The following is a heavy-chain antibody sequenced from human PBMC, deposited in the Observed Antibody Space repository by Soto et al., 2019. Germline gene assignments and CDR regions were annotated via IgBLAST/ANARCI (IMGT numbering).Heavy chain of an antibody. D-gene: IGHD3-10*01. CDR1: GGSISSSSYY. V-gene: IGHV4-39*01. Sequence: SQTLSLTCTISGGSISSSSYYWGWIRQTPGKGLEWIGSIFYSGNTYYTPSLKSRVTISVDTSKNQFSLKLSSVTAADTAVYYCARHMWFGDLWLGWFDPWGQGTLVAVSS. CDR2: IFYSGNT. CDR3: ARHMWFGDLWLGWFDP. J-gene: IGHJ5*02.